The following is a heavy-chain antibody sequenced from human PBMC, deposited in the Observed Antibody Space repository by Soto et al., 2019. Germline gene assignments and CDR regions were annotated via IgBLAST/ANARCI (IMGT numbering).Heavy chain of an antibody. V-gene: IGHV4-39*01. CDR1: GASISSVNYF. CDR3: AGHRDNGEPSTPGWFDH. Sequence: QLQLQESGPGLVKPSETLSLTCTVSGASISSVNYFWVYLRHHPGKGREWIGSIFSSGSTFYNPSLDGRVTISAHMSQKQVSLTLTSVTAAHTGVYFGAGHRDNGEPSTPGWFDHWGQGILVTLSP. CDR2: IFSSGST. J-gene: IGHJ5*02. D-gene: IGHD4-17*01.